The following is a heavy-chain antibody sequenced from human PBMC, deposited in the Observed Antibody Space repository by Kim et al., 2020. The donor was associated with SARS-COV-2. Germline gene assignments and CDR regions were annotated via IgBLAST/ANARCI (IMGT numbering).Heavy chain of an antibody. CDR2: IYYSGST. CDR3: ARDNSKQGSGSYYWIRYFDY. CDR1: GGSISSGGYY. D-gene: IGHD3-10*01. J-gene: IGHJ4*02. Sequence: SETLSLTCTVSGGSISSGGYYWSWIRQHPGKGLEWIGYIYYSGSTYYNPSLKSRVTISVDTSKNQFSLKLSSVTAADTAVYYCARDNSKQGSGSYYWIRYFDYWGQGTLVTVSS. V-gene: IGHV4-31*03.